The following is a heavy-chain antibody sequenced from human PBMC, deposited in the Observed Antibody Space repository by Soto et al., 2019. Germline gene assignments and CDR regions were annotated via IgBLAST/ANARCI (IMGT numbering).Heavy chain of an antibody. CDR3: ARGPYSSSWKTNWFDP. V-gene: IGHV3-48*01. CDR1: GFTFSSYS. J-gene: IGHJ5*02. D-gene: IGHD6-13*01. CDR2: ISSSSSTI. Sequence: GGSLRLSCAASGFTFSSYSMNWVRQAPGKGLEWVSYISSSSSTIYYADSVKGRYTISRDNAKNSLYLQMNSLRAEDTAVYYCARGPYSSSWKTNWFDPWGQGTLVTVSS.